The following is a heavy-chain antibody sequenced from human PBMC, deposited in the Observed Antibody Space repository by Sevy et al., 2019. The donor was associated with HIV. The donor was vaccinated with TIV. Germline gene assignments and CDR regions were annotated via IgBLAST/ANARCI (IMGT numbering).Heavy chain of an antibody. CDR1: GFTFSSHG. J-gene: IGHJ5*02. CDR2: ISFDGNKR. CDR3: AKGEGYCSGGSCNPGVS. D-gene: IGHD2-15*01. Sequence: GGSLILSCAASGFTFSSHGLHWVRHAPGKGLEWVGLISFDGNKRYYPDSVKGRFTISRDNSKNTLYLQMNGLRAEDTAVYYCAKGEGYCSGGSCNPGVSWGQGTLVTVSS. V-gene: IGHV3-30*18.